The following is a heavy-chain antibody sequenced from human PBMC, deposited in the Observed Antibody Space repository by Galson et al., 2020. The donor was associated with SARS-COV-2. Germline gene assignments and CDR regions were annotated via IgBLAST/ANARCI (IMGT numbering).Heavy chain of an antibody. Sequence: SQTLSLTCHISGDSVSSNSAAWNWIRQSPSRGLEWLGRTYYRSKWSSDYAVSVKSRITIKPDTSKNQFSLQLNSVTPDDTAVYYCARSPGITVARTFDYWGQGTLVTVSS. CDR3: ARSPGITVARTFDY. CDR2: TYYRSKWSS. CDR1: GDSVSSNSAA. V-gene: IGHV6-1*01. J-gene: IGHJ4*02. D-gene: IGHD6-19*01.